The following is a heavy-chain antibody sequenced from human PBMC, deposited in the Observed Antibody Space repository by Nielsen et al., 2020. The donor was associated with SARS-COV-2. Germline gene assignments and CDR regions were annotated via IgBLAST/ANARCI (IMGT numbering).Heavy chain of an antibody. Sequence: ESLKISCAASGITLRTFWMSWVRQAPGKGLEWVANINQDGSEKFYVDSVKGRFTASRDNAKSSLFLQMSDLRPEDTAVYYCASTDCTSAGCSAPHFDYWGQGTLVTVSS. CDR3: ASTDCTSAGCSAPHFDY. CDR2: INQDGSEK. J-gene: IGHJ4*02. V-gene: IGHV3-7*01. CDR1: GITLRTFW. D-gene: IGHD2-2*01.